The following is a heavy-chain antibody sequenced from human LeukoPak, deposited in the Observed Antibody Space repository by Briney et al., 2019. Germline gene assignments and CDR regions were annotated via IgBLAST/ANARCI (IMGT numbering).Heavy chain of an antibody. CDR3: ATYTSYNSGYDSDGDC. CDR2: FDPEDGET. J-gene: IGHJ4*02. D-gene: IGHD5-12*01. V-gene: IGHV1-24*01. Sequence: GASVKVSCKVSGYTLTELSMHWVRQAPGKGLEWRGGFDPEDGETIYAQKFQGRVTMTEDTSTDTAYMELSSLRSEDTAVYYCATYTSYNSGYDSDGDCWGQGTLVTVSS. CDR1: GYTLTELS.